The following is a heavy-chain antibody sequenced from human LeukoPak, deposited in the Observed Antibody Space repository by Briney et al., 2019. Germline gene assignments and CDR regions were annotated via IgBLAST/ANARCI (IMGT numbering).Heavy chain of an antibody. J-gene: IGHJ4*02. CDR2: ISGTGGIT. CDR1: GFTFSSSA. CDR3: ARVGIRADFDY. D-gene: IGHD1-26*01. Sequence: GGSLRLSCAASGFTFSSSAMNWVRQAPGKGLERVSVISGTGGITRYADSVKGRVTISRDNSRDTLYLQMNSLRVEDTAKYFCARVGIRADFDYWGQGTLVTVSS. V-gene: IGHV3-23*01.